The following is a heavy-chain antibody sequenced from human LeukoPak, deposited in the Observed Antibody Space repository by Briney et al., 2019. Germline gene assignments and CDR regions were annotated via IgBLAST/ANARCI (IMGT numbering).Heavy chain of an antibody. CDR3: ARGLDRPDY. V-gene: IGHV4-34*01. J-gene: IGHJ4*02. CDR1: GGSFSGYY. CDR2: INHSGST. Sequence: SETLSLTCAVYGGSFSGYYWSWIRQPPGKGLEWIGEINHSGSTNYNPSLKSRVTISVDTSKNQFSLKLSSVTAADTAVYYCARGLDRPDYWGQGTLVTVSS. D-gene: IGHD1-1*01.